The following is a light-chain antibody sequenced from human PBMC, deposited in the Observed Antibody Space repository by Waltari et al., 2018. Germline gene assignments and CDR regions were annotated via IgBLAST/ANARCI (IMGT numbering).Light chain of an antibody. V-gene: IGKV4-1*01. CDR2: WAS. CDR3: QQYTTRPLT. J-gene: IGKJ4*01. Sequence: DIVMTQSPNSLAVSLGERATINCKSSQSVLYNSNNKNYLAWYQQKPGQPPKLLIYWASTRGSGVPDRFSGSESGTEFTLTISSLQSEDSGVYCCQQYTTRPLTFGGGTKVEI. CDR1: QSVLYNSNNKNY.